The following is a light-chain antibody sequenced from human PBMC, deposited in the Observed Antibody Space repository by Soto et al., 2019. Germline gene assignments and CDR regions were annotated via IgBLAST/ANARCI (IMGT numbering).Light chain of an antibody. J-gene: IGLJ2*01. CDR3: ASYTSSSTSVI. CDR1: SSDVGGYKY. Sequence: QSVLTQPASVSGSPGQSITISCTGTSSDVGGYKYVSWYQQHPDKAPKLIIFEVSNRPSGISSRFSGSKSGNTASLTISGLQAEDGADYYCASYTSSSTSVIFGRGTKLTVL. V-gene: IGLV2-14*01. CDR2: EVS.